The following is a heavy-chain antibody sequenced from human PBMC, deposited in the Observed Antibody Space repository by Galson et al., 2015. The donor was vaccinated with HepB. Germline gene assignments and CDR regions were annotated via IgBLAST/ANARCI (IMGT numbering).Heavy chain of an antibody. CDR2: ISSSSSYT. CDR1: GFTFSDYY. V-gene: IGHV3-11*06. CDR3: ARDARERFWNLAYDYYGMDV. D-gene: IGHD1-7*01. Sequence: SLRLSCAASGFTFSDYYMSWIRQAPGKGLEWVSYISSSSSYTNYADSVKGRFTISRDNAKNSLYLQMNSLRAEDTAVYYCARDARERFWNLAYDYYGMDVWGQGTTVTVSS. J-gene: IGHJ6*02.